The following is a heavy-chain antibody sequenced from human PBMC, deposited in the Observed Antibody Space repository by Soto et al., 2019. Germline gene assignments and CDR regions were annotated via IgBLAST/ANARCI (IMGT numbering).Heavy chain of an antibody. V-gene: IGHV3-23*01. J-gene: IGHJ4*02. CDR1: GFTFSSYA. Sequence: GGSLRLSCAASGFTFSSYAMSWVRQAPGKGLEWVSAISGSGGSTYYADSVKGRFTISRDNSKNTLYLQMNSLRAEDTAVYYCAKEAYSIVVVPAASDYWGQGTLVTVSS. CDR2: ISGSGGST. CDR3: AKEAYSIVVVPAASDY. D-gene: IGHD2-2*01.